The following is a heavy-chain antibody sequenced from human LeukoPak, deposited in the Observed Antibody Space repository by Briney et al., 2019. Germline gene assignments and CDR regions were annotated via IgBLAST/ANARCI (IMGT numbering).Heavy chain of an antibody. CDR1: GYTFTGYY. CDR2: INPNSGGT. D-gene: IGHD3-3*01. V-gene: IGHV1-2*06. Sequence: ASVKGSCKASGYTFTGYYMHWVRQAPGQGLEWMGRINPNSGGTNYAQKFQGRVTMTRDTSISTAYMELSRLRSDDTAVYYCARDNSRITIFGVVIIRRLMDVWGKGTTVTVPS. CDR3: ARDNSRITIFGVVIIRRLMDV. J-gene: IGHJ6*03.